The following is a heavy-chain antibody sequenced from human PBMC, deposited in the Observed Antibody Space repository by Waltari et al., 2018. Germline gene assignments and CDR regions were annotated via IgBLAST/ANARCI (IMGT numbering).Heavy chain of an antibody. CDR2: LFHRGNT. J-gene: IGHJ4*02. V-gene: IGHV4-38-2*02. Sequence: QVQLQESGPGLVQPSETLSLTRTVSGYSIPSGYSWGWVRQAPGKGLEWVGSLFHRGNTHYNPSLKSRVTISMDTSRNQFSLKLDSVTAADTAVYYCVRDPAYDYNNYVDYWGQGTLVTVSS. CDR3: VRDPAYDYNNYVDY. CDR1: GYSIPSGYS. D-gene: IGHD4-4*01.